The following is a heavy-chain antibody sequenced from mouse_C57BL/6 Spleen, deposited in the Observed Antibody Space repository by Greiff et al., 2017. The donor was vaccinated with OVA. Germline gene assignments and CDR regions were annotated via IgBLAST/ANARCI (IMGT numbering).Heavy chain of an antibody. CDR3: TNYGSSYFDY. V-gene: IGHV1-15*01. J-gene: IGHJ2*01. CDR1: GYTFTDYE. D-gene: IGHD1-1*01. Sequence: QVQLQQSGAELVRPGASVTLSCKASGYTFTDYEMHWVKQTPVHGLEWIGAIDPETGGTAYNQKFKGKAILTADKSSSTAYMELRSLTSEDSAVYYCTNYGSSYFDYWGQGTTLTVSS. CDR2: IDPETGGT.